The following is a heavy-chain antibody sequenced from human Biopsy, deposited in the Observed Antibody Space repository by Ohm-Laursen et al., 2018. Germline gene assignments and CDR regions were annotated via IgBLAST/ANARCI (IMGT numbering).Heavy chain of an antibody. CDR1: GDSINNYY. J-gene: IGHJ4*02. CDR2: IYTSGSP. D-gene: IGHD6-19*01. Sequence: SDTLSLTCTVSGDSINNYYWSWIRQPAGKGLEWIGRIYTSGSPNYNLSPESRVTMSVDMPKNQFSLKLSSVTAADTAIYYCARGMRSSGWPYFDSWGQGTLVTVSS. CDR3: ARGMRSSGWPYFDS. V-gene: IGHV4-4*07.